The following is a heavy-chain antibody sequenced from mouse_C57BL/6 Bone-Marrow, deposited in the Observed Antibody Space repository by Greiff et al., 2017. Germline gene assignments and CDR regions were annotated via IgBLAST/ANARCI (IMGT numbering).Heavy chain of an antibody. CDR1: GYTFTSYW. Sequence: VQLQQPGAELVKPGASVKMSCKASGYTFTSYWITWVKQRPGQGLECIGDIYPGSGSTNYNEKFKSKATLTVDTSSSTAYMQLSSLTSEDSAVYYCARWEDGSNYLLAYWGQGTLVTVSA. CDR2: IYPGSGST. CDR3: ARWEDGSNYLLAY. D-gene: IGHD1-1*01. V-gene: IGHV1-55*01. J-gene: IGHJ3*01.